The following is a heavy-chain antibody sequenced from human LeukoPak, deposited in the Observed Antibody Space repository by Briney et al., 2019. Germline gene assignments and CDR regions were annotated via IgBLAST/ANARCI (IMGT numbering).Heavy chain of an antibody. CDR3: ARALSGYSYVYDY. Sequence: SEKVSYKASGGSFRSYAISWVEQAPGQGLEWMGRIIPIFGTANYAQKFQGRVTITTDESTSTAYMEPGSVNSDDTAVVYWARALSGYSYVYDYWGQGTLVTVSS. V-gene: IGHV1-69*05. D-gene: IGHD5-18*01. CDR2: IIPIFGTA. CDR1: GGSFRSYA. J-gene: IGHJ4*02.